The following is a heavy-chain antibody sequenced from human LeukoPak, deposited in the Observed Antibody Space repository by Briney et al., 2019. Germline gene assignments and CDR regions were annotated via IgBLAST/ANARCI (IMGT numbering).Heavy chain of an antibody. CDR1: GRPFSAYY. CDR3: ATFSDSSKINFDY. CDR2: IHHSGST. V-gene: IGHV4-34*01. D-gene: IGHD3-22*01. Sequence: SETLSLTCAMDGRPFSAYYWSWFRQPPGRGLEWIGEIHHSGSTTYNPSLKSRLTISVDTSKNQFSLKLSSVTAADTAVYYCATFSDSSKINFDYWGQGTLVTVSS. J-gene: IGHJ4*02.